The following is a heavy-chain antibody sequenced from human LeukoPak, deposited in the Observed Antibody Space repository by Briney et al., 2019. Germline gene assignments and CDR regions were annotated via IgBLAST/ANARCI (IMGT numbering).Heavy chain of an antibody. D-gene: IGHD3-22*01. V-gene: IGHV3-43*01. CDR2: ISWDGGST. CDR1: GFTFDDYT. Sequence: PGGSLRLSCAASGFTFDDYTMHWVRQAPGKGLEWVSLISWDGGSTYYADSVKGRFTISRDNSKNSLYLQMNSLRTEDTALNYCAKDNGYYDSSGPFDYWGQGTLVTVSS. CDR3: AKDNGYYDSSGPFDY. J-gene: IGHJ4*02.